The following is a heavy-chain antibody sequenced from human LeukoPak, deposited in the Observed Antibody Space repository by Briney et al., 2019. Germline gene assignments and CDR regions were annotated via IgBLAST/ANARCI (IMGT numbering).Heavy chain of an antibody. Sequence: GGSLRLSCAASGFTFSNYWMSWVRQAPGKGLEWVANIKQDGSEKYYVDSVKGRFTISRDNAKDSLYLQMNSLRAEDTAVYYCARTPRYCSGGSCYSVYFQHWGQGTLVTVSS. J-gene: IGHJ1*01. CDR1: GFTFSNYW. V-gene: IGHV3-7*01. D-gene: IGHD2-15*01. CDR3: ARTPRYCSGGSCYSVYFQH. CDR2: IKQDGSEK.